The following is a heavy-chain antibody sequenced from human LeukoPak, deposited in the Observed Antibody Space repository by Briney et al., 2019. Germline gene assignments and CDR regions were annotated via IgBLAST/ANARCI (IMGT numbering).Heavy chain of an antibody. CDR3: ARSVPGNAFDI. V-gene: IGHV3-74*01. CDR1: GFTFSSYW. CDR2: MNDDGTIT. J-gene: IGHJ3*02. D-gene: IGHD2-2*01. Sequence: GGSLRLSCAASGFTFSSYWMHWFRQAPGKGLVWVSRMNDDGTITTYADSVKGRFTISRDNAKNRLYLQMNSLRVEDTAVYYCARSVPGNAFDIWGRGTMVTVSS.